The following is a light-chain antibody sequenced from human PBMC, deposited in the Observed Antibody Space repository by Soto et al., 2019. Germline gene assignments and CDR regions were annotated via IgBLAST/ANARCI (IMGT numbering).Light chain of an antibody. CDR2: AAS. Sequence: DIPMTQSPSSVSASVGDRVTITCRASQGISSWLAWYQQRPGKAPKLLIFAASTLQSGVPPRFIGSGSGTDFTLTISNLQPEDFATYYCQQGTALMYTFGQGTKLEIK. CDR3: QQGTALMYT. CDR1: QGISSW. J-gene: IGKJ2*01. V-gene: IGKV1-12*01.